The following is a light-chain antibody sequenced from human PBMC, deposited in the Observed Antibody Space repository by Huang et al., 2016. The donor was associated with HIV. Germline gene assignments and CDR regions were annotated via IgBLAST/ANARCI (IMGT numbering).Light chain of an antibody. CDR1: HNIDSY. V-gene: IGKV1-39*01. CDR3: QQSYGSWT. Sequence: DIQMTQSPSSLSASVGDTVTITCLASHNIDSYLNWYQQKPGKAPKLLIYASSGFVSGVTSRFRGSGSGTYFTLTITSLQPEDFATYYCQQSYGSWTFGQGTKVEIK. CDR2: ASS. J-gene: IGKJ1*01.